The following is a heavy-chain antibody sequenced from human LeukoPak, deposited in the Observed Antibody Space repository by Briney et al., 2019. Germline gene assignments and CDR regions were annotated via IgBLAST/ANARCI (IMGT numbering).Heavy chain of an antibody. CDR1: GFSLNEYG. J-gene: IGHJ4*02. D-gene: IGHD3-22*01. CDR3: ARDRINMMVLGHDSGLDF. Sequence: GRSLRLSCVGSGFSLNEYGIHWVRQAPGKGLEWVAVVSYDGGHKYYADSVKGRFTISRDTSSDTVSLQMNSLRVEDTAVYYCARDRINMMVLGHDSGLDFWGQGTLVTLSS. CDR2: VSYDGGHK. V-gene: IGHV3-30*03.